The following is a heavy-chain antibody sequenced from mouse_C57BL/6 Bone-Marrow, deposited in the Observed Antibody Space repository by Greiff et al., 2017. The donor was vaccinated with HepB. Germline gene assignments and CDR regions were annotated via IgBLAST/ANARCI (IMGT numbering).Heavy chain of an antibody. CDR1: GFTFSDAW. Sequence: EVKLVESGGGLVQPGGSMKLSCAASGFTFSDAWMDWVRQSPEKGLEWVAEIRNKANNHATYYAESVKGRFTISRDDSKSSVYLQMNSLRAEDTGIYYCTRILLRYYFDYWGQGTTLTVSS. V-gene: IGHV6-6*01. J-gene: IGHJ2*01. D-gene: IGHD1-1*01. CDR2: IRNKANNHAT. CDR3: TRILLRYYFDY.